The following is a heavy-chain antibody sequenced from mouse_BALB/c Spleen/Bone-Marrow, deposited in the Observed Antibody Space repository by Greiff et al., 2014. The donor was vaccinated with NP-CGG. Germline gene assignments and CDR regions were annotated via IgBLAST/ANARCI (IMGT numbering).Heavy chain of an antibody. CDR3: TRDGSPFAY. CDR2: IYPSDSYT. V-gene: IGHV1-69*02. CDR1: GYTFTSYW. D-gene: IGHD2-3*01. Sequence: QVQLQQSGAELVRPGASVELSCKASGYTFTSYWINWVKQRPGQGLEWIGNIYPSDSYTNYNQKFKDKATLTVDKSSSTAYMQLSSPTSEDSAVYYCTRDGSPFAYWGQGTLVTVSA. J-gene: IGHJ3*01.